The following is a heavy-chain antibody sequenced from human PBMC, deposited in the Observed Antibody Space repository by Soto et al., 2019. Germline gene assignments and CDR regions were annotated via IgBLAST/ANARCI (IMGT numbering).Heavy chain of an antibody. CDR1: GASINNFAYY. Sequence: PSETLSLTCSVSGASINNFAYYWGWIRRPPGKGLEWIGTVYYNENTYYNPSLKSRVAISVDTAKNQFSLNLRSVTAADTAIYFCARRERYYGSPGWFDPWGQGTLVTVSS. V-gene: IGHV4-39*01. CDR3: ARRERYYGSPGWFDP. D-gene: IGHD3-10*01. CDR2: VYYNENT. J-gene: IGHJ5*01.